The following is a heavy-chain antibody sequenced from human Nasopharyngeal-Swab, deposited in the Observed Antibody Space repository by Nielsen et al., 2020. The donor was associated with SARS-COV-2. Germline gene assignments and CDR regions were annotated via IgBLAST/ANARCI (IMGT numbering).Heavy chain of an antibody. CDR3: ARLVRGSTINYFDF. Sequence: ASVKVSCKASGYTYNTYGITWVRQAPGQGLEWMGWISAYNGNTDYARKFQDRFTMTTDTSTSTAYMELKSLRSDDTAAYYCARLVRGSTINYFDFWGQGTLVTVSS. D-gene: IGHD3-10*01. CDR1: GYTYNTYG. CDR2: ISAYNGNT. V-gene: IGHV1-18*04. J-gene: IGHJ4*02.